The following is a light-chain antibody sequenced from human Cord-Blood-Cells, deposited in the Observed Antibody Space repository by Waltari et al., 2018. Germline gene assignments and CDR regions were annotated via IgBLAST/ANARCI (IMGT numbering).Light chain of an antibody. V-gene: IGLV2-11*01. CDR2: DVS. J-gene: IGLJ1*01. CDR3: CSYAGSYYV. CDR1: RSDVGGFNY. Sequence: QSALTQPGSVSGSPGQPVTISCTGTRSDVGGFNYVSWYQQHPGKAPKLMIYDVSKRPSGVPDRFSGSKSGNTASLTISGLQAEDEADYYCCSYAGSYYVFGTGTKVTVL.